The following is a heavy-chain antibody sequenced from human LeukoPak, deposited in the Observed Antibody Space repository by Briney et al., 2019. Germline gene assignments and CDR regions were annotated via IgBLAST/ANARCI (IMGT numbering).Heavy chain of an antibody. V-gene: IGHV1-2*02. D-gene: IGHD3-22*01. CDR2: INPNSGGT. Sequence: GASVKVSSKASVYTFTGYYMHWVRQAPGQGLEWMGWINPNSGGTNYAQKFQGRVTMTRDTTISTAYMELSRLRSDDTAVYYCARYRNYYDSSGYYYVEYFQHWGQGTLVTVSS. CDR1: VYTFTGYY. J-gene: IGHJ1*01. CDR3: ARYRNYYDSSGYYYVEYFQH.